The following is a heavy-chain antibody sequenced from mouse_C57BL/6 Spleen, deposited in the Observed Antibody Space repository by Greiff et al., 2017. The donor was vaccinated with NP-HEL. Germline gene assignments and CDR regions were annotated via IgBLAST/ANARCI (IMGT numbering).Heavy chain of an antibody. V-gene: IGHV1-15*01. CDR1: GYTFTDYE. Sequence: VQLQQSGAELVRPGASVTLSCKASGYTFTDYEMHWVKQTPVHGLEWIGAIDPETGGTAYNQKFKGKAILTADKSSSTAYMELRSLTSEDSAVYYCTRKGWLRPSWFAYWGQGTLVTVSA. CDR3: TRKGWLRPSWFAY. J-gene: IGHJ3*01. D-gene: IGHD2-2*01. CDR2: IDPETGGT.